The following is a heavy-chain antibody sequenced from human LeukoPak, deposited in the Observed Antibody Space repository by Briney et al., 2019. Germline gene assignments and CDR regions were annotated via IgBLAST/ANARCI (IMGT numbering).Heavy chain of an antibody. Sequence: GGSLRLSCAASGFTFSSYSMNWVRQAPGKGLEWVSSINSSSSYIYYADSVKGRFTIPRDNAKNSLYLQMNSLSAEDTAVYYCARDLQWLVGLDYWGQGTLVTVSS. J-gene: IGHJ4*02. D-gene: IGHD6-19*01. CDR1: GFTFSSYS. V-gene: IGHV3-21*01. CDR3: ARDLQWLVGLDY. CDR2: INSSSSYI.